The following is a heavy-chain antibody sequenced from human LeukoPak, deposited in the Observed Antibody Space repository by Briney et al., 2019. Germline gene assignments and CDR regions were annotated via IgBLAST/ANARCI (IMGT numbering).Heavy chain of an antibody. CDR3: ARSRYNNNWYARFDY. CDR2: IYWNDDK. V-gene: IGHV2-5*01. CDR1: GFSLSTSGVG. D-gene: IGHD6-13*01. J-gene: IGHJ4*02. Sequence: SGPTLVNPTQTLTLTCTFSGFSLSTSGVGVGWIRQPPGKALEWLALIYWNDDKRYSPSLKTRLTITKDTSKNQVVLTMTTMDPVDTGSYYCARSRYNNNWYARFDYWGQGTLVSVSS.